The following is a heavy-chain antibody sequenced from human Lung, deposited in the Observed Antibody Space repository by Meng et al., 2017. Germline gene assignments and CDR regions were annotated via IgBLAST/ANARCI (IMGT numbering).Heavy chain of an antibody. Sequence: GQLQESGPGLVKPSGTLFLTCAVSGGSISSDNWWSWVRQPPGKGLEWIGEIYHSGSTNYNPSLKSRITISVDKPKNQFSLTLSSVTAADTAVYYCTKNDFYCLGYWGQGTLVTVSS. CDR2: IYHSGST. J-gene: IGHJ4*02. CDR1: GGSISSDNW. D-gene: IGHD2-21*01. CDR3: TKNDFYCLGY. V-gene: IGHV4-4*02.